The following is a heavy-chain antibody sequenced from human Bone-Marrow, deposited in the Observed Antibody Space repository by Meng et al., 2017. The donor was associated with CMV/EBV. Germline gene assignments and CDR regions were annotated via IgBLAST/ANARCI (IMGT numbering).Heavy chain of an antibody. CDR2: INHSGST. Sequence: SETLSLTCAVYGGSFSGYYWSWIRQPPGKGLEWIGEINHSGSTNYNPSLKSRVTISVDTSKNQFPLKLSPVTAADTAVYYWAREGATARDFDYWARDRWSPSPQ. V-gene: IGHV4-34*01. CDR3: AREGATARDFDY. J-gene: IGHJ4*02. D-gene: IGHD1-26*01. CDR1: GGSFSGYY.